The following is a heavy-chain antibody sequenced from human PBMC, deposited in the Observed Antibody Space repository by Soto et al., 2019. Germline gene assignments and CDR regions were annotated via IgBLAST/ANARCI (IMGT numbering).Heavy chain of an antibody. Sequence: PSETLSLTCTVSGGSISSGGYYWSWIRQHPGKGLEWIGYIYYSGSTYYNPSLKSRVTISVDTSKNQFSLKLSSVTAADTAVYYCARDIREANYGDIVYYFDYWGQGTLVTVSS. CDR2: IYYSGST. D-gene: IGHD4-17*01. J-gene: IGHJ4*02. CDR1: GGSISSGGYY. V-gene: IGHV4-31*03. CDR3: ARDIREANYGDIVYYFDY.